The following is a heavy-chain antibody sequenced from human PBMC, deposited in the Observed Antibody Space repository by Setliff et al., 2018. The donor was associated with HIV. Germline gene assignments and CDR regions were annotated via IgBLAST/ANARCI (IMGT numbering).Heavy chain of an antibody. D-gene: IGHD3-16*02. CDR1: GFTYNKYW. CDR2: IKEDGSEK. V-gene: IGHV3-7*01. J-gene: IGHJ3*01. CDR3: ARDQLYTKATFDV. Sequence: GESLKISCAGSGFTYNKYWMSWVRQAPGKGLEWVANIKEDGSEKYYVDSVKGRFTISRDNAKNSLYLQMNSLRAEDTAVYYCARDQLYTKATFDVWGQGTLVTVSS.